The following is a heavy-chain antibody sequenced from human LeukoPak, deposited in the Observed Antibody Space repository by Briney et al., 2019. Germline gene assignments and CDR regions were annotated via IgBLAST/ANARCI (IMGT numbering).Heavy chain of an antibody. J-gene: IGHJ4*02. V-gene: IGHV3-48*01. CDR1: GFTFSSYS. CDR2: ISSSSKTI. CDR3: ATCGYTYGLYFDY. Sequence: GGSLRLSCAASGFTFSSYSMNWVRQAPGKGLEWVSYISSSSKTIHYADSVKGRFTISRDNAKSSLYLQMNSLRAEDTAVYYCATCGYTYGLYFDYWGQGTLVTVSS. D-gene: IGHD5-18*01.